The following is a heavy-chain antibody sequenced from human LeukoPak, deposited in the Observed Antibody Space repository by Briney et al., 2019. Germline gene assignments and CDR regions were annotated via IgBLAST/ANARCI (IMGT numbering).Heavy chain of an antibody. D-gene: IGHD1-1*01. V-gene: IGHV3-30*02. CDR2: IRYDGSNK. J-gene: IGHJ6*03. Sequence: GGSLRLSCAASGFTFSSYGMHWVRQAPGKGLEWVAFIRYDGSNKYYADSVKGRFTISRDNSKNTLYLQMNSLRAEDTAVYYCAKRSRTETDYYYYMDVWGKGTTVTVSS. CDR3: AKRSRTETDYYYYMDV. CDR1: GFTFSSYG.